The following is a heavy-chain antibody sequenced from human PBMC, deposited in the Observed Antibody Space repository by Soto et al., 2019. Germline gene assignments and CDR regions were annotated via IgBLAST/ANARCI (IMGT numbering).Heavy chain of an antibody. D-gene: IGHD6-25*01. J-gene: IGHJ4*02. CDR3: AKDFQRDFDY. Sequence: EVQLLESGGGLVQPGGSLRLSCAASGFTFSTYAMRWVRQAPGKGLEWVSLISNSGGRTYYADSVQGRFTISRDNSKNTVYLQMNSLRAEDTAVYYCAKDFQRDFDYWGQGTLVTVSS. CDR1: GFTFSTYA. CDR2: ISNSGGRT. V-gene: IGHV3-23*01.